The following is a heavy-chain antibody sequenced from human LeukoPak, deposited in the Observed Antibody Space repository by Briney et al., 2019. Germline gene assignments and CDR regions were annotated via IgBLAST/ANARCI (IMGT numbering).Heavy chain of an antibody. CDR1: GFTFSTYD. CDR3: ARDRAALARMGGMDV. CDR2: ISRSSSHI. D-gene: IGHD5-12*01. Sequence: PGGSLILSCAASGFTFSTYDMNWVRRAPGKGLEWVAYISRSSSHIYYADSMKGRLTISRDNARSSVYLQMDSLRDEDTAIYYCARDRAALARMGGMDVWGQGTTVTVFS. V-gene: IGHV3-21*01. J-gene: IGHJ6*02.